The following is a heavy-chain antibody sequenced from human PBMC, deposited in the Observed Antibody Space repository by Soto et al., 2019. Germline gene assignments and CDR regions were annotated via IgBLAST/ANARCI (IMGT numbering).Heavy chain of an antibody. Sequence: QVQLVQSGAAVRKTGSSVKVSCKASGGTFTKYAITWVRQAPRQGLEWMGGIVPLPGTTNYAQKFRGRVTISADESTSTVYLVLSSLRSEETAVYYCASGVGGLGGSSGWPDYAFDVWGQGTMVIVSS. J-gene: IGHJ3*01. D-gene: IGHD6-19*01. CDR3: ASGVGGLGGSSGWPDYAFDV. CDR2: IVPLPGTT. V-gene: IGHV1-69*01. CDR1: GGTFTKYA.